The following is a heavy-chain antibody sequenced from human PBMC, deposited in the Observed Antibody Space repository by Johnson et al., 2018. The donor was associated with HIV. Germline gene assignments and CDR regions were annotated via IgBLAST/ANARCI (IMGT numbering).Heavy chain of an antibody. CDR1: GFTFSDHA. V-gene: IGHV3-23*04. CDR3: AREPELELQFSHAFDF. J-gene: IGHJ3*01. D-gene: IGHD1-7*01. CDR2: MSGSGAVT. Sequence: VQLVESGGGLVQPGGSLRLSCAGSGFTFSDHAMGWVRQAPGKGLEWVSSMSGSGAVTYYADSVKGRFTISRDNAKNSLYLHMNSLRAEDTALYYCAREPELELQFSHAFDFWGQGTMVSVSS.